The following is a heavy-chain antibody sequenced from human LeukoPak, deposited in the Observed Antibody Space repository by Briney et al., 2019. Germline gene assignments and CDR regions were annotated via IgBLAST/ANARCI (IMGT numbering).Heavy chain of an antibody. CDR3: ARGLAAAGNGDDAFDI. Sequence: GGSLRLSCAASGFTFSSYAMSWVRQAPGKGLEWVSAISGSGGSTNYADSVKGRFTISRDNSKNTLYLQMNSLRAEDTAVYYCARGLAAAGNGDDAFDIWGQGTMVTVSS. CDR2: ISGSGGST. CDR1: GFTFSSYA. D-gene: IGHD6-13*01. V-gene: IGHV3-23*01. J-gene: IGHJ3*02.